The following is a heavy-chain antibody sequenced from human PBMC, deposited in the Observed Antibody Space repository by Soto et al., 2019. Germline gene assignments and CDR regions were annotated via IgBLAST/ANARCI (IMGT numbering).Heavy chain of an antibody. CDR3: ARTDYGGNWFDP. D-gene: IGHD4-17*01. V-gene: IGHV4-59*01. J-gene: IGHJ5*02. Sequence: PSETLSLTCTVSGGSISSYYWSWIRQPPGKGLEWIGYIYYSGSTNYNPSLKSRVTISVDTSKNQFSLKLSSVTAADTAVYYCARTDYGGNWFDPWGQGTLVTVYS. CDR1: GGSISSYY. CDR2: IYYSGST.